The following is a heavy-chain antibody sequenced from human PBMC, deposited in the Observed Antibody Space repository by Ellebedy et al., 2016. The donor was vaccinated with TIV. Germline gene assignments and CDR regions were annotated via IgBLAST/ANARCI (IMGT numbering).Heavy chain of an antibody. CDR1: GYTFTSYA. CDR2: IIPIFGTA. V-gene: IGHV1-69*06. Sequence: SVKVSXKASGYTFTSYAISWVRQAPGQGLEWMGGIIPIFGTANYAQKFQGRVTITADKSTSTAYMELSSLRSEDTAVYYCARGKEAATTPVGTYGMDVWGQGTTVTVSS. D-gene: IGHD2-15*01. CDR3: ARGKEAATTPVGTYGMDV. J-gene: IGHJ6*02.